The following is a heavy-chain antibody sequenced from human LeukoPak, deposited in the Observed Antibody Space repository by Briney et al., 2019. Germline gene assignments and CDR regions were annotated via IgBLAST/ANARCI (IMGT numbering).Heavy chain of an antibody. D-gene: IGHD5/OR15-5a*01. CDR3: ARDIGSSTAFDI. Sequence: ASVKVSCKASGGTFSSYAISWVRQAPGQGLEWMGGIIPTFGTANYAQKFQGRVTITADESTSTAYMELSSLRSEDTAVYYCARDIGSSTAFDIWGQGTMVTVSS. J-gene: IGHJ3*02. CDR1: GGTFSSYA. CDR2: IIPTFGTA. V-gene: IGHV1-69*13.